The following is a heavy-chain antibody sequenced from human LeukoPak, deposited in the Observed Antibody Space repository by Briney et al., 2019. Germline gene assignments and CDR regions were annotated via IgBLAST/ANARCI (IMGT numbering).Heavy chain of an antibody. CDR3: ARYGPRWYFDL. CDR2: IYYSGST. V-gene: IGHV4-39*07. J-gene: IGHJ2*01. D-gene: IGHD3-10*01. CDR1: GGSISSSSYY. Sequence: PSETLSLTCTVSGGSISSSSYYWGWIRQPPGKGLEWIGSIYYSGSTYYNPSLKSRVTISVDTSKNQFSLKLSSVTAADTAVYYCARYGPRWYFDLWGRGTLVTVSS.